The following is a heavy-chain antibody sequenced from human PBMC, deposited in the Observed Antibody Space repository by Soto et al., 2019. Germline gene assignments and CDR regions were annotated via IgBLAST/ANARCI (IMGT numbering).Heavy chain of an antibody. CDR2: FIPVVAMA. J-gene: IGHJ6*02. D-gene: IGHD2-8*01. CDR1: GGPLSSFA. CDR3: ANGLDNSFYYGMDV. Sequence: QVQLVQYGSEVRKPGSSVKVSCKTSGGPLSSFAISWVRQAPGQGLEWVGTFIPVVAMAKYGQNFQGRATITADQATNTMFMELSSLRFEDTAIYYCANGLDNSFYYGMDVWGQGTTVTVSS. V-gene: IGHV1-69*04.